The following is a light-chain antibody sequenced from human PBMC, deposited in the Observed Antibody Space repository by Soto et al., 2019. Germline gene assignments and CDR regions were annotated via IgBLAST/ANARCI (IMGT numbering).Light chain of an antibody. J-gene: IGKJ1*01. CDR2: AAS. V-gene: IGKV1-39*01. Sequence: DIRMTQSPSSLSASVGDRVTITCRASQSISSYLNWYQQKPGKAPKLLIYAASSLQSGVPSRFSGSGSGTDFTLTISSLQPEDVATYYCQKYNSALGTFGQGTKVDIK. CDR3: QKYNSALGT. CDR1: QSISSY.